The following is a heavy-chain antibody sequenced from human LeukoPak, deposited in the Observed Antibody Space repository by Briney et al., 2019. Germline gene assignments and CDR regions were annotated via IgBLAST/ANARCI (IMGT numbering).Heavy chain of an antibody. Sequence: GGSLRLSCAASEFTFSSYAMTWVRQAPGKGLEWVSTISGSGGNTYYADSVKGRFTISRDNSKNTLSLQMNSLRGEDTALYYCAKSVTGTVDWGQGTLVTGSS. D-gene: IGHD6-19*01. J-gene: IGHJ4*02. CDR3: AKSVTGTVD. V-gene: IGHV3-23*01. CDR2: ISGSGGNT. CDR1: EFTFSSYA.